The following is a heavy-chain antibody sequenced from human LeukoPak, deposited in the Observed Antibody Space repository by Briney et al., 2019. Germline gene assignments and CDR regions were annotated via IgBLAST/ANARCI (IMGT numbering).Heavy chain of an antibody. CDR1: GFTFSTYW. J-gene: IGHJ3*02. V-gene: IGHV3-74*01. CDR2: INSDGSSI. D-gene: IGHD3-10*01. CDR3: ARDRGYEDGAFDI. Sequence: PGGSLRLSCAASGFTFSTYWMHWVRQAPGKGLVWVSRINSDGSSIGYADSVKGRFTISRDNAKNSLYLQMNSLRAEDTAVYYCARDRGYEDGAFDIWGQGTMVTVSS.